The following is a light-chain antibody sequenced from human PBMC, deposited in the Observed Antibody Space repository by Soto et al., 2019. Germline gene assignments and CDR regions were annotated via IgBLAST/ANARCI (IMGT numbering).Light chain of an antibody. CDR3: QQSQRTPYT. CDR2: DVS. V-gene: IGKV1-39*01. Sequence: ISVTQSPSSLSGSVGDRVIITCRASESITGYLNWYQQRPGHPPKLLIYDVSILESGVSPRFRGTGSGTQFTLTIDSLQPEDVGTYYCQQSQRTPYTFGQGT. J-gene: IGKJ2*01. CDR1: ESITGY.